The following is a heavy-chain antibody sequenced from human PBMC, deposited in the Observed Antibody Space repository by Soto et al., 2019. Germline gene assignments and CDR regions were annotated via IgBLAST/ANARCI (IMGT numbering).Heavy chain of an antibody. Sequence: QVQLVESGGGVVPPGRSLRLSCAASGFTFSSYAMPWVRQAPGKGLEWVAVISYDGSNKYYADSVKGRFTISRDNSKNTLDLQMNSLRAEDTAVDYCAREGAEARHFDYWGQGTLVTVSS. D-gene: IGHD6-13*01. J-gene: IGHJ4*02. CDR3: AREGAEARHFDY. V-gene: IGHV3-30-3*01. CDR1: GFTFSSYA. CDR2: ISYDGSNK.